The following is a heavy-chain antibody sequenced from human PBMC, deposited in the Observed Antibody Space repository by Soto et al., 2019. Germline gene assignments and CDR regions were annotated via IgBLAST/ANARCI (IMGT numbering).Heavy chain of an antibody. V-gene: IGHV4-59*01. CDR1: GGSIGGYY. CDR3: ARRYGGNFDY. Sequence: PSETLSLTCTVSGGSIGGYYWSWIRQPPGKGLEWIGYIYYSGSTNYNPSLKSRVTISVDTSKNQFSLKLSSVTAADTAVYYCARRYGGNFDYWGQGTLVTVSS. CDR2: IYYSGST. J-gene: IGHJ4*02. D-gene: IGHD3-16*01.